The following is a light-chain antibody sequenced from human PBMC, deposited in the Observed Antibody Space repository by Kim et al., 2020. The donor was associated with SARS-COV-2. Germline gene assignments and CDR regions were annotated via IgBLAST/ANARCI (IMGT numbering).Light chain of an antibody. CDR1: QSITSH. CDR3: QQSDITPFT. J-gene: IGKJ3*01. V-gene: IGKV1-39*01. CDR2: AAS. Sequence: SVGERDTITCRTTQSITSHLNWYQQKPGRAPKLLISAASTLQGGVPSRFSGSGSETDFTLTISSLQPEDFATYFCQQSDITPFTFGPGTKVDIK.